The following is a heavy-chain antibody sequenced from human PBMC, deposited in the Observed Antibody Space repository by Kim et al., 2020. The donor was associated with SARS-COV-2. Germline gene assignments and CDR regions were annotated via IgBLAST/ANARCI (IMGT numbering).Heavy chain of an antibody. D-gene: IGHD2-21*01. CDR3: ARGEGGEGY. V-gene: IGHV4-30-2*05. J-gene: IGHJ4*02. Sequence: GRPYHNPPLKRRVTISVDTSKHQFSLKLSSVTAADTAVYYCARGEGGEGYWGQGTLVTVSS. CDR2: GRP.